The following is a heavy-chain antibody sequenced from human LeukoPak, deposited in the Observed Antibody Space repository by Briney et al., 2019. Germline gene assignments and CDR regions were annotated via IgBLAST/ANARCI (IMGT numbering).Heavy chain of an antibody. Sequence: GGSLRLSCAASGFTFSSYGMNWVRQAPGKGPEWISYISRSGSTIYYADSVKGRFTISRDNAKNSLYLQMNSLRAEDTAVYYCARDHYYYDSSGYYYYFDYWGQGTLVTVSS. J-gene: IGHJ4*02. CDR1: GFTFSSYG. D-gene: IGHD3-22*01. V-gene: IGHV3-48*03. CDR3: ARDHYYYDSSGYYYYFDY. CDR2: ISRSGSTI.